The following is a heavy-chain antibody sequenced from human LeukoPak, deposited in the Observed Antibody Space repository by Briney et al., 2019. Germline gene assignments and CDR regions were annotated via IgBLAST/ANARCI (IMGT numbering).Heavy chain of an antibody. CDR1: GGTFSSYA. V-gene: IGHV1-69*06. CDR2: IIPIFGTA. D-gene: IGHD2-2*01. CDR3: ARGDIVVVPAASLYYYYGMDV. J-gene: IGHJ6*04. Sequence: ASVKVSCKASGGTFSSYAISWVRQAPGQGLEWVGGIIPIFGTANYAQKFQGRVTITADKSTSTAYMELSSLRSEDTAVYYCARGDIVVVPAASLYYYYGMDVWGKGTTVTVSS.